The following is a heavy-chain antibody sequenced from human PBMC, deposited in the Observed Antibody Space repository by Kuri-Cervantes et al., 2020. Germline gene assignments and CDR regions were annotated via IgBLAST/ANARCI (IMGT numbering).Heavy chain of an antibody. CDR1: GFTFSSFS. CDR2: IGSSTSYI. CDR3: AKDWKTSGFLEWHERNYYYYYGMDV. Sequence: GEYLKISCAASGFTFSSFSMHWVRQAPGKGLEWVSSIGSSTSYIYYTHSLKGRFTISRDNAKNSLYLQMNSLRAEDTALYYCAKDWKTSGFLEWHERNYYYYYGMDVWGQGTTVTVSS. D-gene: IGHD3-3*01. J-gene: IGHJ6*02. V-gene: IGHV3-21*04.